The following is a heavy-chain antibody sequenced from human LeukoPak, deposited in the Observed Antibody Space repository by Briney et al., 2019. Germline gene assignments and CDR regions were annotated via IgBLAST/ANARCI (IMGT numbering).Heavy chain of an antibody. CDR1: GYTFTDYY. Sequence: ASVKVSCKASGYTFTDYYIHWVRQAPGQGLEWMGRINPNSGGTNYARKFQGRVTMTRDTSISTAYMEMSSLRSDDTAVYYCARGTGVLTGYYLFAYWGQGTLVTVSS. CDR2: INPNSGGT. J-gene: IGHJ4*02. D-gene: IGHD3-9*01. CDR3: ARGTGVLTGYYLFAY. V-gene: IGHV1-2*06.